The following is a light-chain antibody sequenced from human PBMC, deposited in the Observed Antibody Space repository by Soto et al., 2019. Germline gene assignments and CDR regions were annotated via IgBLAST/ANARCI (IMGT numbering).Light chain of an antibody. Sequence: QSVLTQPASVSGSPGQSITIACTGTNRDVGSYNLVSWYQQRPGEAPKLIIFEVRNRPSGISYRFTGSKSGNTASLTISGLQAEDEADYYCSSYTATSPLVFGGGTKLTVL. CDR2: EVR. CDR1: NRDVGSYNL. CDR3: SSYTATSPLV. J-gene: IGLJ3*02. V-gene: IGLV2-14*01.